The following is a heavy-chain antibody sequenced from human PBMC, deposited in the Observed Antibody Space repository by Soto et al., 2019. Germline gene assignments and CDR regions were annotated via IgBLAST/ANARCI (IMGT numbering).Heavy chain of an antibody. CDR2: ISYDGSNK. V-gene: IGHV3-30*18. J-gene: IGHJ4*02. CDR1: GFTFSSYG. D-gene: IGHD5-12*01. Sequence: GGSLRLSCAASGFTFSSYGMHWVRQAPGKGLEWVAVISYDGSNKYYADSVKGRFTISRDNSKNTLYLQMNSLRAEDTAVYYCAKDEGYSGYANYFDYWGQGTLVTVSS. CDR3: AKDEGYSGYANYFDY.